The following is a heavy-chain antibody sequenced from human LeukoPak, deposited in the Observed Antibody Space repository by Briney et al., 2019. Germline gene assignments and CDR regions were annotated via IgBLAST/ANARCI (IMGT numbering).Heavy chain of an antibody. D-gene: IGHD4-23*01. V-gene: IGHV1-46*01. Sequence: GASGKVSCKASGYTFTSYYMHWVRQAPGQGLEWMGIINPSGGSTSYAQKFQGRVTMTRDMSTSTVYMELSSLRSEDTAVYYCARDFYGGNSPSWWFDPWGQGTLVTVSS. CDR1: GYTFTSYY. CDR2: INPSGGST. CDR3: ARDFYGGNSPSWWFDP. J-gene: IGHJ5*02.